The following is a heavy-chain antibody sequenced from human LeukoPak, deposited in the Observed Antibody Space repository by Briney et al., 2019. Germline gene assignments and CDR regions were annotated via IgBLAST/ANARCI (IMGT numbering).Heavy chain of an antibody. Sequence: GGSLRLSCAVSGFPFSSSAMTWVRQAPGKGLECVSAISANAASTYYADSVRGRFTISRDSSKNTLYLQMNSLRAEDTAVYYCARDDYGDYKSFQHWGQGTLVTVSS. V-gene: IGHV3-23*01. CDR3: ARDDYGDYKSFQH. CDR2: ISANAAST. J-gene: IGHJ1*01. CDR1: GFPFSSSA. D-gene: IGHD4-17*01.